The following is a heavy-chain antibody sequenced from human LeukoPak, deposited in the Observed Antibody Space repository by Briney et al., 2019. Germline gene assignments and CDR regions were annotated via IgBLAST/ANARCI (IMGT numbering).Heavy chain of an antibody. V-gene: IGHV3-33*01. J-gene: IGHJ6*02. CDR1: GFTFSSYG. CDR3: ARDLAYCGGDCYPRPYYYGMDV. D-gene: IGHD2-21*02. CDR2: IWYDGSNK. Sequence: GRSLRLSCAASGFTFSSYGMHWVRQAPGKGLEWVAVIWYDGSNKYYADSVKGRFTISRDNSENTLYLQMNSLRAEDTAVYYCARDLAYCGGDCYPRPYYYGMDVWGQGTTVTVSS.